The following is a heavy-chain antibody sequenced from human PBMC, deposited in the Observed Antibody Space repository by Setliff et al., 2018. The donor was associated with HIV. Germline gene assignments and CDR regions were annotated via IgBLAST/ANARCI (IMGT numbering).Heavy chain of an antibody. CDR2: IYNSGGT. D-gene: IGHD1-26*01. CDR3: ARVPHRVVGTTTLLYHFDY. V-gene: IGHV4-31*03. CDR1: GGSISTGGYY. J-gene: IGHJ4*02. Sequence: SETLSLTCTVSGGSISTGGYYWSWIRQHPGKGLEWIGYIYNSGGTYYNPSLKSRVTISVDTTTNQVSLQVNSVTAVDTAVYYCARVPHRVVGTTTLLYHFDYWGLGTLVTVSS.